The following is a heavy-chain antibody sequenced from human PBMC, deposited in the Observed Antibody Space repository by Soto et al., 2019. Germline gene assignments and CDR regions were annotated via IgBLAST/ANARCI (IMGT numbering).Heavy chain of an antibody. CDR1: GGPINPYA. V-gene: IGHV1-69*13. J-gene: IGHJ5*02. D-gene: IGHD6-6*01. CDR2: IIPIFGTA. CDR3: ARSATIYSSSCVDWFEP. Sequence: PVKVSCKASGGPINPYAMSCVRQAPGQGLEWMGGIIPIFGTANYAQKFQGRVTITADESTSTAYMELSSLRSEDTAVYYCARSATIYSSSCVDWFEPWGKGNLVTVS.